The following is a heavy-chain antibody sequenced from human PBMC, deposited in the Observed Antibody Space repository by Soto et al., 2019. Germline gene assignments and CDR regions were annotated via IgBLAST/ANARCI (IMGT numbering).Heavy chain of an antibody. CDR3: ARDLIVGYNSGWYSFDS. D-gene: IGHD6-19*01. V-gene: IGHV3-11*01. Sequence: QVQLVESGGGLVKPGGSLRLSCAASGFSFNNYYMSWIRQAPGKGLEWISYISGNGNTIYYADSVKGRFTISRDNAKNSLYLQMNSLRAEDTAVFYCARDLIVGYNSGWYSFDSWGQGTLVTVSS. CDR2: ISGNGNTI. J-gene: IGHJ4*02. CDR1: GFSFNNYY.